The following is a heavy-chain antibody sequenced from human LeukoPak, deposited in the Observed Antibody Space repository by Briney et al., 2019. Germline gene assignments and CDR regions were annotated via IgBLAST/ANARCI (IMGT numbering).Heavy chain of an antibody. D-gene: IGHD3-22*01. Sequence: PSETLSLTCSVSRGSTSGDIYYWGWIRQPPGKGLEWIGIILYSENTYYNLFLKSRVIMSLDTSKNQFSLRLTSVTAADTAIYYCARHSPYDSTHYFDYWGQGTLVTVSS. CDR2: ILYSENT. CDR1: RGSTSGDIYY. J-gene: IGHJ4*02. V-gene: IGHV4-39*01. CDR3: ARHSPYDSTHYFDY.